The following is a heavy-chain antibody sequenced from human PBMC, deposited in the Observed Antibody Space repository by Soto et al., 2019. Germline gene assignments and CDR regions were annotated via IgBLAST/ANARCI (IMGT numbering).Heavy chain of an antibody. D-gene: IGHD6-19*01. J-gene: IGHJ6*02. CDR3: ARGLSVAGTWGYYYYGMDV. CDR2: LYTMGST. Sequence: PSETLSLTCTVSGGSISGYYWSWIRQPAGKGLEWIGRLYTMGSTNYNPSLQSRVTMSVDTSKNEFSLKVSSVTSLTSENTAVYFCARGLSVAGTWGYYYYGMDVWGQGTTVTVSS. CDR1: GGSISGYY. V-gene: IGHV4-4*07.